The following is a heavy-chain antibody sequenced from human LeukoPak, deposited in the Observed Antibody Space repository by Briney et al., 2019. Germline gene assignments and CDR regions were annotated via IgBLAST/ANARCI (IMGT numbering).Heavy chain of an antibody. D-gene: IGHD2-15*01. CDR1: GGSISSGDYY. CDR2: IYYSGST. Sequence: SETLSLTCTVSGGSISSGDYYWSWIRQPPGKGLEWIGYIYYSGSTYYNPSLKSRVTISVDTSKNQFSLKLRSVTAADTAVYYCARVGSGNIDYWGQGTLVTVSS. J-gene: IGHJ4*02. CDR3: ARVGSGNIDY. V-gene: IGHV4-30-4*08.